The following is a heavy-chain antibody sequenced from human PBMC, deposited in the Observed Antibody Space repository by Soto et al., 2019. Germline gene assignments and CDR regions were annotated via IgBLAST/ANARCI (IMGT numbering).Heavy chain of an antibody. Sequence: SETLSLTCTVSGGSISSSSYYWGWIRQPPGKGLEWIGSIYYSGSTYYNPSLKSRVTISVDTSKNQFSLKLSSVTAADTAVYYCATPLAHPLSNYGAFDIWGQGTMVTVSS. D-gene: IGHD4-4*01. CDR2: IYYSGST. J-gene: IGHJ3*02. CDR1: GGSISSSSYY. V-gene: IGHV4-39*01. CDR3: ATPLAHPLSNYGAFDI.